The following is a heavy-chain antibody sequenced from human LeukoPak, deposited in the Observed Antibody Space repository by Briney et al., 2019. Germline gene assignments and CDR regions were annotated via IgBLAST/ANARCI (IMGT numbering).Heavy chain of an antibody. CDR1: GFTFSSYW. J-gene: IGHJ6*03. CDR2: IKQDGSEK. CDR3: ARGSLLGYYYYHMDV. Sequence: GGSLRLSCAASGFTFSSYWMSWVRQAPGKGLEWVVNIKQDGSEKYYVDSVKGRFTISRDNAKNSLYLQMNSLRAEDTAVYYCARGSLLGYYYYHMDVWGKGTTVTVSS. V-gene: IGHV3-7*01. D-gene: IGHD2-15*01.